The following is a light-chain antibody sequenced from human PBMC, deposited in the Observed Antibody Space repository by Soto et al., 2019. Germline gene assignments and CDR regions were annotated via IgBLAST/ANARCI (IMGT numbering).Light chain of an antibody. V-gene: IGKV3-15*01. CDR3: QQYNNWPPAWT. Sequence: EIVMTQSPDTVSVYPGERVTLSCRASQSVGSSVAWYQQETGQAPRLLIYDASTRATGIPARFSASGSGTEFTLTISSLQSEDSTVYYCQQYNNWPPAWTFGQGTKVDIK. CDR2: DAS. J-gene: IGKJ1*01. CDR1: QSVGSS.